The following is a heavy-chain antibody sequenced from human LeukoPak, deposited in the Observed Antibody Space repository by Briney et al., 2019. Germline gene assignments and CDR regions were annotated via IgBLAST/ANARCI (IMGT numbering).Heavy chain of an antibody. Sequence: PSETLSLTCAVYGGSFSGYYWSWIRQPPGKGLEWIGEINHSGSTNYNPSLKSRVTISVDTSKNQFSLKVTSVTAADTAVYYCAKHEYGDLKDFDYWGQGTLVTVST. J-gene: IGHJ4*02. V-gene: IGHV4-34*01. CDR2: INHSGST. CDR1: GGSFSGYY. D-gene: IGHD4/OR15-4a*01. CDR3: AKHEYGDLKDFDY.